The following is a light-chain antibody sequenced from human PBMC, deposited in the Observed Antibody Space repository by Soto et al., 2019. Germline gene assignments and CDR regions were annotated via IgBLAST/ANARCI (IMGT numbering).Light chain of an antibody. Sequence: EIVLTQSPGTLSLSPGERATLSCRASQSVTSNYLVWYQQKPGQAPRLLIYGASSRATGIPARFSGSGSGTEFTLTISSLQSEDFAVYYCQQYYNWVTFGGGTKVDIK. CDR1: QSVTSN. CDR2: GAS. V-gene: IGKV3D-15*01. CDR3: QQYYNWVT. J-gene: IGKJ4*01.